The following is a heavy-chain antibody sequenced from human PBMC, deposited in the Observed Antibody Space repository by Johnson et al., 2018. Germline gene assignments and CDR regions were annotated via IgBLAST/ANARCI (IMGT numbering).Heavy chain of an antibody. CDR2: IIPILGIA. D-gene: IGHD5-12*01. CDR3: ARHSGYDFDKRYYMDV. Sequence: QVQLVQSGAEVKKPGSSVKVSCKASGGTFSSYTISWVLQAPGQGLEWMGRIIPILGIANYAQKFQGRVTITADKSTSTAYMELSSLRSEDTAVYYCARHSGYDFDKRYYMDVWGKGTTVTVSS. J-gene: IGHJ6*03. CDR1: GGTFSSYT. V-gene: IGHV1-69*09.